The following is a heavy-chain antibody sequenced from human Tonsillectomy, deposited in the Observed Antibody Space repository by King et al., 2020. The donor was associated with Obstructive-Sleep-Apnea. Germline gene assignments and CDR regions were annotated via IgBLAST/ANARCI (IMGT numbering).Heavy chain of an antibody. J-gene: IGHJ4*02. Sequence: VQLVESGGGVVQPGRSLRLSCAASGFTFSSSGMHWVRQAPGKGLEWVAVIWYDGTNKYYADSVKGRFTISRENSKNTLYLQMNSLRAEDTAVYYCAIDRAVVVPVAILDSWGQGTLVTVSS. D-gene: IGHD2-2*01. CDR2: IWYDGTNK. V-gene: IGHV3-33*01. CDR1: GFTFSSSG. CDR3: AIDRAVVVPVAILDS.